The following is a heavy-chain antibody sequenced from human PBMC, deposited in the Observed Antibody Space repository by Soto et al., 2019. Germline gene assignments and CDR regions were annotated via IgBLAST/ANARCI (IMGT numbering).Heavy chain of an antibody. J-gene: IGHJ5*02. CDR3: ASGVGTVAGGFDP. V-gene: IGHV1-69*02. Sequence: SVKVSCKASGGTFSSYTMSWVRQAPGQGLEWMGRIIPILGIANYAQKFQGRVTITADKSTSTAYMELSSLRSEDTAVYYCASGVGTVAGGFDPWGQGTLVTVSS. CDR2: IIPILGIA. CDR1: GGTFSSYT. D-gene: IGHD6-19*01.